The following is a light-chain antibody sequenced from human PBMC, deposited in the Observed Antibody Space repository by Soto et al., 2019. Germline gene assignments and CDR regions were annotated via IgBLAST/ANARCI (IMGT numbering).Light chain of an antibody. J-gene: IGLJ3*02. V-gene: IGLV2-14*01. Sequence: QSALTQPASVSGSPGQSITISCTGTSSDLGGYNYVSWYQQHPGKAPKLMIYDVSNRPSGVSNRFSASKSGNTASLTISGLQAEDEADYYCSSYTSSSTVVVFGGGTKLTVL. CDR3: SSYTSSSTVVV. CDR2: DVS. CDR1: SSDLGGYNY.